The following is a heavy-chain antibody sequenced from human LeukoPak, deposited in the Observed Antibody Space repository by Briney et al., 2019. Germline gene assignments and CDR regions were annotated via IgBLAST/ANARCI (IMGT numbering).Heavy chain of an antibody. CDR2: IITYNGNT. J-gene: IGHJ4*02. CDR3: ARDVSSWLDN. V-gene: IGHV1-18*01. Sequence: ASVKVSCKASGYTFTSYGISWVRQAPGQGLEWMGYIITYNGNTNYAQKLQGRVTMTTDTSTSTAYMELRSLRSDDTAVYYCARDVSSWLDNWGQGTLVTVSS. CDR1: GYTFTSYG. D-gene: IGHD6-13*01.